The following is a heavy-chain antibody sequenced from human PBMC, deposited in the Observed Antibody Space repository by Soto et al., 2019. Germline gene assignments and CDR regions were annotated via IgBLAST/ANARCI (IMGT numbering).Heavy chain of an antibody. J-gene: IGHJ4*02. CDR3: AKLREPNQRGFDY. CDR1: GFTFSSYS. Sequence: HPGGSLRLSCAASGFTFSSYSMSWVRQAPGKGLEWVSAISGSGGSTYYADSVKGRFTISRDTSKNTLYLQMNSRRAEDTAVYYCAKLREPNQRGFDYWGQGTLVTVSS. CDR2: ISGSGGST. V-gene: IGHV3-23*01. D-gene: IGHD1-26*01.